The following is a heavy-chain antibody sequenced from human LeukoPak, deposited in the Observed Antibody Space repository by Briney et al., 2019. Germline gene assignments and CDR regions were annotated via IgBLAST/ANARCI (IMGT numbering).Heavy chain of an antibody. CDR1: GGSISSGDYY. V-gene: IGHV4-30-4*01. CDR2: IYYSGST. J-gene: IGHJ4*02. Sequence: PSETLSLTCTVSGGSISSGDYYWSWIRQPPGKGLEWIGYIYYSGSTYYNPSLKSRVTISVDTSKNQFSLKLSSVTAADTAVYYCAREIRFGELFDYRGQGTLVTVSS. CDR3: AREIRFGELFDY. D-gene: IGHD3-10*01.